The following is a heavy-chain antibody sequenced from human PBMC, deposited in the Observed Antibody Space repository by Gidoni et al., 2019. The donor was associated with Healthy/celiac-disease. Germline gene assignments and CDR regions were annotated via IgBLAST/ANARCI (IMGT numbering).Heavy chain of an antibody. J-gene: IGHJ4*02. CDR3: ARVGSPVFGGREYFDY. Sequence: QVQLQESVPGLVKPSQTLSLTCTVSAGSLSSGGYSWSWIRQHPGKGLEWIGYIYYSGSTYYNPSLKSRVTISVDTSKNQFSLKLSSVTAADTAVYYCARVGSPVFGGREYFDYWGQGTLVTVSS. CDR1: AGSLSSGGYS. CDR2: IYYSGST. D-gene: IGHD3-3*01. V-gene: IGHV4-31*03.